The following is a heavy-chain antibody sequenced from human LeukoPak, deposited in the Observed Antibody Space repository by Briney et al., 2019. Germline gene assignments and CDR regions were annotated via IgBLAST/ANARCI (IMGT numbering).Heavy chain of an antibody. CDR1: GGSISSTY. CDR2: IYYSGST. V-gene: IGHV4-59*08. CDR3: TRLAGGHTGPFDY. J-gene: IGHJ4*02. Sequence: PSETLSLICTVSGGSISSTYWSWIRQPPGKGLEWIGYIYYSGSTNYNPSLKSRVTISLDTSENQFSLNLSSVTAADTAVYYCTRLAGGHTGPFDYWGQGTLVAVSS. D-gene: IGHD4-23*01.